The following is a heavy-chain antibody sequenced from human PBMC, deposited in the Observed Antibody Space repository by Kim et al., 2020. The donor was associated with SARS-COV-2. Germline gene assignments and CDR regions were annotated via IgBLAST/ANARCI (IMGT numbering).Heavy chain of an antibody. V-gene: IGHV4-34*01. Sequence: SETLSLTCAVYGGSFSAYYWSWFRQPPGKGLEWLGEINHSGNTIYNPSLENRVTISIDTSDHQFSLKLSSVTAADTAVYYCARVVRSGPIVVVTYDYWGQGSLVTVSS. CDR3: ARVVRSGPIVVVTYDY. CDR2: INHSGNT. CDR1: GGSFSAYY. D-gene: IGHD3-22*01. J-gene: IGHJ4*02.